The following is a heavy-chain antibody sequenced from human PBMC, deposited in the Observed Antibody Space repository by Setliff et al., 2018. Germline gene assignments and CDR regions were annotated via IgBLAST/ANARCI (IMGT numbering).Heavy chain of an antibody. D-gene: IGHD6-13*01. V-gene: IGHV4-39*07. Sequence: PSETLSLTCTVSGGSISTTSYYWGWIRQPPGKGLEWIGSIYYTGSTYYIPSLKSRVTMSVDTSRNQFSLRLNSVTATDTAVYYCARGRPPYSSSWYWFDPWGQGTLVTVSS. CDR1: GGSISTTSYY. J-gene: IGHJ5*02. CDR2: IYYTGST. CDR3: ARGRPPYSSSWYWFDP.